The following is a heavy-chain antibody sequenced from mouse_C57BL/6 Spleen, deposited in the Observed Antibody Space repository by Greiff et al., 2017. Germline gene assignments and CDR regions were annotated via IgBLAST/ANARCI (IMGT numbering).Heavy chain of an antibody. Sequence: QVQLQQPGAELVRPGTSVKLSCKASGYTFTSYWMHWVKQRPGQGLEWIGVIDPSDSYTNYNQKFKGKATLTVDTSSSTAYMQLSSLTSEDSAVYYCAPTGVLTSWFAYWGQGTLVTVSA. CDR3: APTGVLTSWFAY. CDR2: IDPSDSYT. D-gene: IGHD4-1*02. V-gene: IGHV1-59*01. CDR1: GYTFTSYW. J-gene: IGHJ3*01.